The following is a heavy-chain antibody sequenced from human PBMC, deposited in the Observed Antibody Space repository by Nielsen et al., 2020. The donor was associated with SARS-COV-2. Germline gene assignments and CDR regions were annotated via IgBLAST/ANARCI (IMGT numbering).Heavy chain of an antibody. CDR1: GFTFSSYA. D-gene: IGHD2-15*01. V-gene: IGHV3-30-3*01. CDR2: ISYDGSNK. CDR3: ARGEGYCSGGSCYSAY. Sequence: LKISCAASGFTFSSYAMHWVRQAPGKGLEWVAVISYDGSNKYYADSVKGRFTISRDNSKNTLYLQMNSLRAEDTAVYYCARGEGYCSGGSCYSAYWGQGTLVTVSS. J-gene: IGHJ4*02.